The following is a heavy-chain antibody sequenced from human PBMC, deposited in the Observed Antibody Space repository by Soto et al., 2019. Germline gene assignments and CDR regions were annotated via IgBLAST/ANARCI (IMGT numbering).Heavy chain of an antibody. CDR2: IWYDGSNK. J-gene: IGHJ3*02. Sequence: GGSLRLSCAASGFTFSNYGMHWVRQAPGKGLEWVAVIWYDGSNKYYADSVKGRFTISRDNSKNTLYLQVNSLRAEDTAVYYSARDRGTRDRDVFVIWGKGTMVTFSS. CDR3: ARDRGTRDRDVFVI. V-gene: IGHV3-33*01. CDR1: GFTFSNYG.